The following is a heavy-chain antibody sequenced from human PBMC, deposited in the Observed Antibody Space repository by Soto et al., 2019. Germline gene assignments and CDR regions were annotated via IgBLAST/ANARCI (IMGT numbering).Heavy chain of an antibody. Sequence: ASVKVSCKASGYTFTGYYIHWVRQAPGQGLEWMGWIIPDSGATNYTQKFQGRVTMTSETSTNPAFLELSRLRSDDTAVYFCARGDRMYIFGVFNWFDRWGQGTLVTVSS. D-gene: IGHD3-3*02. CDR3: ARGDRMYIFGVFNWFDR. J-gene: IGHJ5*02. CDR1: GYTFTGYY. V-gene: IGHV1-2*02. CDR2: IIPDSGAT.